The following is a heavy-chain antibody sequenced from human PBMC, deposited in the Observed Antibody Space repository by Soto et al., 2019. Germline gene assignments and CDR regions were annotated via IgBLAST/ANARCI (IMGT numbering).Heavy chain of an antibody. CDR1: GGSIISGGYS. D-gene: IGHD7-27*01. J-gene: IGHJ5*02. CDR3: ARVPGP. Sequence: SETMSLTCAVAGGSIISGGYSWSWIRQPPGKGLEWIGYIYHSGSTYYNPSLKSRVTISVDRSKNQFSLKLSSVTAADTAVYYCARVPGPWGQGTLVTVSS. CDR2: IYHSGST. V-gene: IGHV4-30-2*01.